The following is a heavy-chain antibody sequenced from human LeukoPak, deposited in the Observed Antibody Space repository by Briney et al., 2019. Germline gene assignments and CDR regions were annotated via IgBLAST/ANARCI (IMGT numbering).Heavy chain of an antibody. CDR2: TYYRSKWYN. D-gene: IGHD3-3*01. CDR3: ARGSVRFLEWFTSFYYYMDV. Sequence: SQTLSLTCAISGDSVPSNSAAWNWIRQSPSRGLEWLGRTYYRSKWYNDYAVSVKSRIAINPDTSKNQFSLQLNSVTPEDTAVYYCARGSVRFLEWFTSFYYYMDVRGKGTTVTVSS. J-gene: IGHJ6*03. V-gene: IGHV6-1*01. CDR1: GDSVPSNSAA.